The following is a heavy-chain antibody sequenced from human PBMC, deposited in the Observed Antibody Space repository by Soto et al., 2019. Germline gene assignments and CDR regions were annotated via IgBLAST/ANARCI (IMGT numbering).Heavy chain of an antibody. CDR3: ARDQITIFGVITRGGMDV. CDR2: INWNGGST. V-gene: IGHV3-20*04. CDR1: GFTFDDYG. D-gene: IGHD3-3*01. Sequence: GGSLRLSCAASGFTFDDYGMSWVRQAPGKGLEWVSGINWNGGSTGYADSVKGRFTISRDNAKNSLYLQMNSLRAEDTALYYCARDQITIFGVITRGGMDVWGQGTTVTVSS. J-gene: IGHJ6*02.